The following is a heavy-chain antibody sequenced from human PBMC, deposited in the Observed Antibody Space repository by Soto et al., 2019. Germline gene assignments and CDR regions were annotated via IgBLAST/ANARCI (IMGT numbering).Heavy chain of an antibody. D-gene: IGHD3-3*01. J-gene: IGHJ4*02. CDR2: ISYDGSNK. V-gene: IGHV3-30-3*01. CDR1: GFTFSSYA. Sequence: QVQLVESVGGVVQPGRSLRLSCAASGFTFSSYAMHWVRQAPGKGLEWVAVISYDGSNKYYADSVKGRFTISRDNSKNTLYLQMTSLRAEDTAVYYCARDAQGVVNNYFDYWGQGTLVTVSS. CDR3: ARDAQGVVNNYFDY.